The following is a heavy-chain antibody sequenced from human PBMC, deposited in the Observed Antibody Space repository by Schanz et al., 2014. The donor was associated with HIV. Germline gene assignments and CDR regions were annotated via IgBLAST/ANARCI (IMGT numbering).Heavy chain of an antibody. D-gene: IGHD2-15*01. V-gene: IGHV3-74*02. Sequence: QLSESGGDLVRPGASLRLSCAASGFSFSTYAMAWVRQAPGEGLEWVSRINALGTTTAYADSVKGRFAISRDNAKRTLYLQMNSLRAEESAVFYCARRSSDGGYYDNWGQGTLVTVSS. J-gene: IGHJ4*02. CDR2: INALGTTT. CDR3: ARRSSDGGYYDN. CDR1: GFSFSTYA.